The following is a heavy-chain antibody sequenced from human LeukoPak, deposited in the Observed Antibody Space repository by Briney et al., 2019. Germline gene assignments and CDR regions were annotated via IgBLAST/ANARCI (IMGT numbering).Heavy chain of an antibody. J-gene: IGHJ4*02. D-gene: IGHD1-26*01. Sequence: GGSLRLSCAASGFTFTSYSMNWVRQDPGKGLEWVSTISGGGGSTYYADSVKGRFTISRDNSKNTLYLQVNSLRAEDTAVYYCAKGGKWDVTPFDYWGQGTLVTVSS. CDR3: AKGGKWDVTPFDY. CDR2: ISGGGGST. V-gene: IGHV3-23*01. CDR1: GFTFTSYS.